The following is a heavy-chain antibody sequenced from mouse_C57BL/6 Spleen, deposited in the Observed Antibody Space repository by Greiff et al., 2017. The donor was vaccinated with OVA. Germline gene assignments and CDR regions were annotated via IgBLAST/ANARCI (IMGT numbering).Heavy chain of an antibody. D-gene: IGHD2-4*01. CDR1: GFTFSDYY. CDR3: ARRYYDYDGAWFAY. CDR2: ISNGGGST. J-gene: IGHJ3*01. Sequence: EVKLMESGGGLVQPGGSLKLSCAASGFTFSDYYMYWVRQTPEKRLEWVAYISNGGGSTYYPDTVKGRFTISRDNAKNTRYLQMSRLKSEDTAMYYCARRYYDYDGAWFAYWGQGTLVTVSA. V-gene: IGHV5-12*01.